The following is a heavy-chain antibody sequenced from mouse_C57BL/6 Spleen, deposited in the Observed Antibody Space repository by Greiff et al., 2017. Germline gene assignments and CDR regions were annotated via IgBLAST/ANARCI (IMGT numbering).Heavy chain of an antibody. CDR2: IWRGGST. CDR1: GFSLTSYG. J-gene: IGHJ3*01. CDR3: ARNFFDGYYSWFAY. V-gene: IGHV2-2*01. Sequence: QVQLQQSGPGLVQPSQSLSITCTVSGFSLTSYGVHWVRQSPGKGLEWLGVIWRGGSTDYNAAFISRLSISKDNSKSQVFFKMNSLQADDTAIYYCARNFFDGYYSWFAYWGQGTLVTVSA. D-gene: IGHD2-3*01.